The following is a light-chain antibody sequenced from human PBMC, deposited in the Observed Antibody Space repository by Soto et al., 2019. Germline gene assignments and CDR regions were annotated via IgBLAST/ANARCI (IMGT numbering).Light chain of an antibody. Sequence: DIQMTQSPSTVSASVGDRVTITCRASQRINPWLDWHQQKPGKAPKVLIYKTSDLENGVPSRFSGSGSGTEYTLTITNLQPDDFATYYCQQYYNRESFGQGTKVEV. J-gene: IGKJ1*01. CDR2: KTS. CDR3: QQYYNRES. CDR1: QRINPW. V-gene: IGKV1-5*03.